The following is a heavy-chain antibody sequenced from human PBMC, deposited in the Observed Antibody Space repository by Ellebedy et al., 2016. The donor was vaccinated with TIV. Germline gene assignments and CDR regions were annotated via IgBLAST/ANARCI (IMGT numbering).Heavy chain of an antibody. CDR2: INHSGST. V-gene: IGHV4-34*01. D-gene: IGHD3-22*01. CDR3: ARRPADDSSGYYAFDI. Sequence: SETLSLTCAVYGGSFSGYYWSWIRQPPGKGLEWIGEINHSGSTNYNPSLKSRVTISVDTSKNQFSLKLSSVTAAETAVYYCARRPADDSSGYYAFDIWGQGTMVTVSS. CDR1: GGSFSGYY. J-gene: IGHJ3*02.